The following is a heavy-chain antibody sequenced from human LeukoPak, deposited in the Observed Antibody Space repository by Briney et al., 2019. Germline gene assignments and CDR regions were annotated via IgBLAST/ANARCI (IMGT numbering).Heavy chain of an antibody. V-gene: IGHV1-69*01. CDR3: ARDPGAPVRSFDI. J-gene: IGHJ3*02. CDR2: IVPLAGTT. D-gene: IGHD3-10*01. CDR1: GVTFSRCA. Sequence: SVKVSCRAPGVTFSRCALSWVRQAPGHGLEWMGGIVPLAGTTNLAQKFQDRVTITADGSTSTIYMELSSLTSEDTAVYYCARDPGAPVRSFDIWGQGTMVTVSS.